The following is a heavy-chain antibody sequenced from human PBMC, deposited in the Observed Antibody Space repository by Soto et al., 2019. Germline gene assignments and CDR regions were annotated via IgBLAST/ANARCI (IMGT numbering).Heavy chain of an antibody. CDR1: GYSFTTYW. CDR2: IYPGDSDT. CDR3: ARSRGSCRSSSCYDFDY. J-gene: IGHJ4*02. V-gene: IGHV5-51*03. D-gene: IGHD2-15*01. Sequence: EVQLVQSGAEVKKPGESLKISCKGSGYSFTTYWIAWVRQMPGKGLEWMGIIYPGDSDTRYSPSFQGQVTISADKSISTAYLQWSSLKASDSAMYYCARSRGSCRSSSCYDFDYWGQGALVTVSS.